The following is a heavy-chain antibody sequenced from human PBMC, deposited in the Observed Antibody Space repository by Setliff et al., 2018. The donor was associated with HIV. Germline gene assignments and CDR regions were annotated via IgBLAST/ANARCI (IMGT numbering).Heavy chain of an antibody. CDR1: GDSIGTGTHY. J-gene: IGHJ4*02. Sequence: PSETLSLTCNVSGDSIGTGTHYWAWIRQPPGKGLEWIGSLYGHSSTYYTKSLRGRVTISADTSKNQFSLRLSSVTALDTGFYYCAKDPFTSSWYGFDYWGQGALVTVSS. CDR3: AKDPFTSSWYGFDY. CDR2: LYGHSST. D-gene: IGHD6-13*01. V-gene: IGHV4-39*02.